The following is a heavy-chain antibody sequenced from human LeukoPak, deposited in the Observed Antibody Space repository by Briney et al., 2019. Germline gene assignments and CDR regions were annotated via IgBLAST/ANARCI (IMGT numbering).Heavy chain of an antibody. V-gene: IGHV3-21*01. CDR3: ARDLTTVTTLLHIDY. J-gene: IGHJ4*02. Sequence: GGSLRLSCAASGFTFSSYSMNWVRQAPGKGLEGVSSISSSSSYIYYADSVKGRFTISRDNAKNSLYLQMNSLRAEDTAVYYCARDLTTVTTLLHIDYWGQGTLVTVSS. CDR1: GFTFSSYS. CDR2: ISSSSSYI. D-gene: IGHD4-17*01.